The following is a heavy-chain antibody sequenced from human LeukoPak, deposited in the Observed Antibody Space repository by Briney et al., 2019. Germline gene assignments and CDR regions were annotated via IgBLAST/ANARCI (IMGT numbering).Heavy chain of an antibody. CDR2: INHSGST. Sequence: SETLSLTCAVYGGSFSGYYWSWIRQPPEKGLEWIGEINHSGSTNYNPSLKSRVTISVDTSKNQFSLKLTAVTAADTAVYYCARETPGAGHFDYWGQGSLVTVSS. D-gene: IGHD7-27*01. V-gene: IGHV4-34*01. CDR3: ARETPGAGHFDY. CDR1: GGSFSGYY. J-gene: IGHJ4*02.